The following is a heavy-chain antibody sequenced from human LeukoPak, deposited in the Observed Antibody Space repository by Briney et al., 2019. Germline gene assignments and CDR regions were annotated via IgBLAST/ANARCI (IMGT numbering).Heavy chain of an antibody. J-gene: IGHJ4*02. D-gene: IGHD6-13*01. V-gene: IGHV3-21*01. Sequence: GGSLRLSCAASGFTFSSYSMNRVRQAPGKGLEWVSSISSSSSYIYYADSVKGRFTISRDNAKNSLYLQMNSLRAEDTAVYYCAIETIAEGGFDYWGQGTLVTVSS. CDR3: AIETIAEGGFDY. CDR2: ISSSSSYI. CDR1: GFTFSSYS.